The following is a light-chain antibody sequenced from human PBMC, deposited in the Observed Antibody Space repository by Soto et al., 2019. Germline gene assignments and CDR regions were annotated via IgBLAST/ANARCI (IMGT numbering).Light chain of an antibody. Sequence: EIVLTQSPGTLSLSPGERATLSCRASQSLSSNYLAWYQQKPGQAPRLLIYVASSRATDIPDRFSGSGSGTDFTLTISRLEPEDFAVYYCQQYGDSLFTFGPGTKVDIK. CDR2: VAS. CDR3: QQYGDSLFT. J-gene: IGKJ3*01. CDR1: QSLSSNY. V-gene: IGKV3-20*01.